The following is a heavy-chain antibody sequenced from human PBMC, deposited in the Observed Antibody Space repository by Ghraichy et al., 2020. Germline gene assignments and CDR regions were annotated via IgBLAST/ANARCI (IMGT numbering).Heavy chain of an antibody. J-gene: IGHJ3*02. V-gene: IGHV4-39*01. CDR2: IGYSGST. CDR3: ARHMRAVGTDAFDI. D-gene: IGHD1-14*01. Sequence: SETLSLTCTVSGGSISSNSYYWGWIRQPPGKGLEWIGSIGYSGSTYHNPSLKSRVTISVDTSKNQFSLNLSSVTAADTAVYCCARHMRAVGTDAFDIWGQGTMVTVSS. CDR1: GGSISSNSYY.